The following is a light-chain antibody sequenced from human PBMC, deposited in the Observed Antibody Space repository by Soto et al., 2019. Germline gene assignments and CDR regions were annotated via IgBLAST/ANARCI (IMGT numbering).Light chain of an antibody. J-gene: IGKJ1*01. V-gene: IGKV1-27*01. CDR1: QGIIDY. CDR2: GAS. CDR3: QKYDSAPQT. Sequence: DIQMTQSPSSLSASVGDRVTITCRASQGIIDYLAWYQQKPGKPPKLLIYGASTLQSGVPSRFSGSGAGTDFSLTSSSLQPEDVATYYCQKYDSAPQTFGPGTKVEIK.